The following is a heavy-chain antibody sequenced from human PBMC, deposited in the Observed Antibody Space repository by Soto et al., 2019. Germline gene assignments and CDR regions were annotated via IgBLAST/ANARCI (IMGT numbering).Heavy chain of an antibody. Sequence: QVQLQQWGAGLLKPSETLSLTCAVYGGSFSGHYWSWIRQPPGKGLELIGEINHRGSTNYNPSLKSRVTITLDPSRTRSSLTLSFVTAANTAVYYCARGPAVKLDYWCQGTLVTVSS. V-gene: IGHV4-34*01. CDR1: GGSFSGHY. CDR3: ARGPAVKLDY. J-gene: IGHJ4*02. D-gene: IGHD6-19*01. CDR2: INHRGST.